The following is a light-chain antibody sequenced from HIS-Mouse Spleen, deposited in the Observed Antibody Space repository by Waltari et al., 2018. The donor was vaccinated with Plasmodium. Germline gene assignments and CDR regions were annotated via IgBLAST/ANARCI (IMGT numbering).Light chain of an antibody. CDR2: QDS. Sequence: SYELTQPPSVSVSPGQTASITCSGDKLGDNYACWYQQKPGQSPGLVIYQDSKRPSGIPERFSGSKSGSTATLTISGTQAMDEADYYCQAWDSSTVVFGGGTKLTVL. CDR3: QAWDSSTVV. V-gene: IGLV3-1*01. J-gene: IGLJ2*01. CDR1: KLGDNY.